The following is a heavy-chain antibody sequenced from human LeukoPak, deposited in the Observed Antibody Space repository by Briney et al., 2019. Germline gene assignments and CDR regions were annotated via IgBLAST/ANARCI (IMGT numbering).Heavy chain of an antibody. D-gene: IGHD3-16*01. CDR1: GFAFSTYW. CDR3: ANLRLEG. V-gene: IGHV3-7*01. Sequence: GGSQRLSCAASGFAFSTYWMTWVRQAPGKGLEWVANIKQDGSEKYYVDSVKGRFTISRDNAKNSLYLQMNSLRAEDTAVYYCANLRLEGWGQGTLVTVSS. CDR2: IKQDGSEK. J-gene: IGHJ4*02.